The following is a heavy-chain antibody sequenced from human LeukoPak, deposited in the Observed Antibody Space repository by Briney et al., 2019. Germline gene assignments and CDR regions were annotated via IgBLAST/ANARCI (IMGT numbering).Heavy chain of an antibody. CDR2: IIHIFGTA. J-gene: IGHJ3*02. CDR3: ARVPYDYVWGSYRHDAFDI. V-gene: IGHV1-69*13. Sequence: SVKVSCKASGGTFSSYAISWVRQAPGQGLEWMGGIIHIFGTANYAQKFQGRVTITADESTSTAYMELSSLRSEDTAVYYCARVPYDYVWGSYRHDAFDIWGQGTMVTVSS. D-gene: IGHD3-16*02. CDR1: GGTFSSYA.